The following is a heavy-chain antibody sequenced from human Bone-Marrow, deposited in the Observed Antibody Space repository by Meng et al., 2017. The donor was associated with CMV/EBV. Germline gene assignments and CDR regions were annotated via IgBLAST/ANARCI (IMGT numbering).Heavy chain of an antibody. J-gene: IGHJ6*02. CDR3: AKDVLWRPAAMLPYYYYGMDV. V-gene: IGHV3-30*02. CDR2: IRYDGSNK. Sequence: VGSPWRSRAASGFTFSSYGMHWVRQAPGNVLDWVAFIRYDGSNKYYADSVKGRFTISRDNSKNTLYLQMNSLRAEDTAVYYCAKDVLWRPAAMLPYYYYGMDVWGQGTTVTVSS. D-gene: IGHD2-2*01. CDR1: GFTFSSYG.